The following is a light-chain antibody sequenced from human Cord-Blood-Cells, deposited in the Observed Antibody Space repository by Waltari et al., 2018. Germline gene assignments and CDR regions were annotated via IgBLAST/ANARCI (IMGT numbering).Light chain of an antibody. V-gene: IGKV3-15*01. Sequence: EIVMTQSPATLSVSPGERATLSCRASQSVSSNFAWYQQKPGQAPRLLIYGASTRATGIPARFSGSGSGTEFTLTSSSQQSEDFAVYYCQQYNNWPPWTFGQGTKVEIK. CDR3: QQYNNWPPWT. J-gene: IGKJ1*01. CDR2: GAS. CDR1: QSVSSN.